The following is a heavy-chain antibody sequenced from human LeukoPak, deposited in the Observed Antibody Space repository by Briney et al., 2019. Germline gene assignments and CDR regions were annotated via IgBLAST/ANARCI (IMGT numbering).Heavy chain of an antibody. D-gene: IGHD3-10*01. CDR2: IYYSGST. CDR1: GGSISSSSYY. J-gene: IGHJ5*02. Sequence: SETLSLTCTVSGGSISSSSYYWGWIRQPPGKGLEWIGSIYYSGSTYYNPSLKSRVTISVDTSKNQFSLKLSSVTAADTAVYYCAGILWFGELTAHNLAHTWGQGTLVTVSS. V-gene: IGHV4-39*01. CDR3: AGILWFGELTAHNLAHT.